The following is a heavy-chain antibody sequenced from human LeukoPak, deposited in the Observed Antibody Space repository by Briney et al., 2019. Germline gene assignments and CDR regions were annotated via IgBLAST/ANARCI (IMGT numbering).Heavy chain of an antibody. V-gene: IGHV4-59*08. D-gene: IGHD6-13*01. CDR1: GGSISSYY. CDR3: ARLGIITAAGSNDY. Sequence: SETLSLTCTVSGGSISSYYWSWIRQPPGKGLEWIGYIYYSGSTNYNPSLKSRVTISVDTSKNQFSLKLSSVTAADTAVYYCARLGIITAAGSNDYWGQGTLVTVSS. J-gene: IGHJ4*02. CDR2: IYYSGST.